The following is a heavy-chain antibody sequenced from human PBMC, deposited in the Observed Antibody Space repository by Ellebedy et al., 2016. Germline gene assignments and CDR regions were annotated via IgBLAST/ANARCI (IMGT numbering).Heavy chain of an antibody. CDR2: IYSGGST. J-gene: IGHJ4*02. D-gene: IGHD1-1*01. V-gene: IGHV3-53*01. Sequence: GESLKISXAASGFTVSSNYMSWVRQAPGKGLEWVSVIYSGGSTYYADSVKGRFTISRDNSKNTLYLQMNSLRADDTAVYYCAKLTPNWGQGTLVTVSS. CDR3: AKLTPN. CDR1: GFTVSSNY.